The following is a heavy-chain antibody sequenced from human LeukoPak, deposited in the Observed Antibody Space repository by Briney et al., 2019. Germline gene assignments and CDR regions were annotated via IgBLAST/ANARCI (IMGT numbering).Heavy chain of an antibody. CDR2: IRSKANSYAT. V-gene: IGHV3-73*01. CDR3: TSPLKYSSGWYYFDY. D-gene: IGHD6-19*01. Sequence: GGSLRLSCAASGFTFSGSAMHWVRQASGEGLESVGRIRSKANSYATAYAASVKGRFTISRDDSKNTAYLQMNSLKTEDTAVYYCTSPLKYSSGWYYFDYWGQGTPVTVSS. CDR1: GFTFSGSA. J-gene: IGHJ4*02.